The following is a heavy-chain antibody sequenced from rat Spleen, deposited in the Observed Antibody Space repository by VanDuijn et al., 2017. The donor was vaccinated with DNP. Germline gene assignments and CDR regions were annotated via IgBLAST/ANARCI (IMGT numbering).Heavy chain of an antibody. CDR3: AKDRDGGYAMDA. CDR1: GFTFSDYY. J-gene: IGHJ4*01. D-gene: IGHD1-11*01. Sequence: EVQLVESGGGLVQPGRSLKLSCAASGFTFSDYYMAWVRQAPTKGLQWVASICYDAGTTYYRDSWKGRFTISRDNAENTVYLQMNRLRSEDTATYYCAKDRDGGYAMDAWGQGTSVTVSS. CDR2: ICYDAGTT. V-gene: IGHV5-20*01.